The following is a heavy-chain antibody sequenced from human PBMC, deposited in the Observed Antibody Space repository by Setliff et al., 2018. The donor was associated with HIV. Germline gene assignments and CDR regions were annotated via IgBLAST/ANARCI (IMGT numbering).Heavy chain of an antibody. Sequence: GASVKVSFKASGGTFSSYAISWVRQALGQGLEWMGGLIPILGIANYAQKFQGRVTITADKSTSTAYMELSSLRSEDTAVYYCARDSGAFDIWGQGTMVTVSS. V-gene: IGHV1-69*10. CDR3: ARDSGAFDI. CDR1: GGTFSSYA. J-gene: IGHJ3*02. CDR2: LIPILGIA.